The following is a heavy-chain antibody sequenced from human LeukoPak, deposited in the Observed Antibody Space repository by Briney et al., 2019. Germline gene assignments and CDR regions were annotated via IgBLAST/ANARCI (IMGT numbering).Heavy chain of an antibody. Sequence: GGSLRLSCVDSGFRFRNFGMHWVRQAPGKGLEWVAVISHDGTNTYHADSVRGRFTISRDNSKNTLYLQMNSLRPEDTAVYYCAKDPGAVVVQAYYLDHWGQETLVTVSS. CDR1: GFRFRNFG. CDR3: AKDPGAVVVQAYYLDH. D-gene: IGHD2-21*01. V-gene: IGHV3-30*18. CDR2: ISHDGTNT. J-gene: IGHJ4*02.